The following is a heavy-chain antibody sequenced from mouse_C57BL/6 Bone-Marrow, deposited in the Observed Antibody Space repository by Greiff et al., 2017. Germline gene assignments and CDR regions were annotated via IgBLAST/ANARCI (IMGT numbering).Heavy chain of an antibody. CDR3: ARDAEFAY. J-gene: IGHJ3*01. V-gene: IGHV7-1*01. CDR1: GFTFSDFY. Sequence: EVKLVESGGGLVQSGRSLRLSCATSGFTFSDFYMEWVRQAPGKGLEWIAASRNKANDYTTEYSASVKGRFIVSRDTSQSILYLQMNALRAEDTAIYYCARDAEFAYWGQGTLVTVSA. CDR2: SRNKANDYTT.